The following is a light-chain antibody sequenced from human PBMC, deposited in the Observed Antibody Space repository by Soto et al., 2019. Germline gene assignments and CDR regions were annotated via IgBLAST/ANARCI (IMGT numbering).Light chain of an antibody. Sequence: DIQMTQSPTSLSASVGDRVTITCRASQDIRNFVAWYQQKPGKAPKLLIYAVSTLQSGVPSRFSGSGSGTDFTLTINSLQPKDVATYSCQKYSSVPVFGPGTKVEIK. CDR2: AVS. J-gene: IGKJ3*01. CDR3: QKYSSVPV. CDR1: QDIRNF. V-gene: IGKV1-27*01.